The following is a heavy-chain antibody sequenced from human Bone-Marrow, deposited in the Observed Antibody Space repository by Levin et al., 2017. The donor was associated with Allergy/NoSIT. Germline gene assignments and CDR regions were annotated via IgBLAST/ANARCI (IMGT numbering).Heavy chain of an antibody. D-gene: IGHD3-16*01. Sequence: PSETLSLTCAVSGYSISSGYYWGWIRQPPGKGLEWIGSIYHSGSTYYNPSLKSRVTISVDTSKNQFSLKLSSVTAADTAVYYCARVSDDYIWGSYSEGYFDYWGQGTLVTVSS. J-gene: IGHJ4*02. V-gene: IGHV4-38-2*01. CDR1: GYSISSGYY. CDR3: ARVSDDYIWGSYSEGYFDY. CDR2: IYHSGST.